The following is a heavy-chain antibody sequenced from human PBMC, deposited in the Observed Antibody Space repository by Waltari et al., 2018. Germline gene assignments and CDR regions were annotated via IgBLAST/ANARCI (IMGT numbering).Heavy chain of an antibody. CDR1: GFTFSSYG. V-gene: IGHV3-33*08. Sequence: QVQLVESGGGVVQPGRSLRLSCAASGFTFSSYGMHWVRQAPGKGLEWVAVIWYDGSNKYYADSVKGRFTISRDNAKNSLYLQMNSLRAEDTAVYYCARDGDLRTYYDFWSGVPSQYGMDVWGQGTTVTVSS. CDR3: ARDGDLRTYYDFWSGVPSQYGMDV. CDR2: IWYDGSNK. J-gene: IGHJ6*02. D-gene: IGHD3-3*01.